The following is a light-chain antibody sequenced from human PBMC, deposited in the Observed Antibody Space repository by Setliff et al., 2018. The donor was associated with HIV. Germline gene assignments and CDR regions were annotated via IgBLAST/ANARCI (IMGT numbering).Light chain of an antibody. CDR1: GRDLGGFNF. CDR2: EVT. Sequence: QSVLAQPASVSGSPGQSVSISCTGSGRDLGGFNFVSWYRQYPGKAPQLIIYEVTNRPSGVSSRFSSSKSGNTASPTISGLQAEDEADYYCGSCTSTSPGAFGTGTKVTVL. V-gene: IGLV2-14*01. CDR3: GSCTSTSPGA. J-gene: IGLJ1*01.